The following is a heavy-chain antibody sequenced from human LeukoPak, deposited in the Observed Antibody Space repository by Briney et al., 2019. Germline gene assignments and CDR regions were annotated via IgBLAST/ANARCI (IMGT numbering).Heavy chain of an antibody. CDR3: TKMSGGKMFDY. J-gene: IGHJ4*02. D-gene: IGHD2-15*01. Sequence: GGSLRLSCTASGFIFSSYAMSWVRQAPGKGLEWVSGVDNSGAGRYCGDSVKGRFTISRDNSKNTLYLRMNSLRVEDTAVYYCTKMSGGKMFDYWGQGTLVTVSS. CDR2: VDNSGAGR. V-gene: IGHV3-23*01. CDR1: GFIFSSYA.